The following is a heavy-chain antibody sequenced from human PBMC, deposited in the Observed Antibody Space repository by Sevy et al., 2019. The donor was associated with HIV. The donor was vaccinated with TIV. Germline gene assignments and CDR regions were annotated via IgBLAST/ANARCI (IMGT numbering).Heavy chain of an antibody. Sequence: GGSLRLSCAASGFTFSSYGMHWVRQAPGKGLEWVAVISYDGSNKYYADSVKGRFTISRDNSKNTLYLQMNSLRAEDTAVYYCAKELPSDYDLWSGYYPSYYYYGMDVWGQGTTVTVSS. D-gene: IGHD3-3*01. CDR3: AKELPSDYDLWSGYYPSYYYYGMDV. CDR2: ISYDGSNK. V-gene: IGHV3-30*18. CDR1: GFTFSSYG. J-gene: IGHJ6*02.